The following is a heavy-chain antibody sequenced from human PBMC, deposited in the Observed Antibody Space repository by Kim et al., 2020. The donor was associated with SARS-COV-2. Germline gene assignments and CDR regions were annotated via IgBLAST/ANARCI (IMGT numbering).Heavy chain of an antibody. J-gene: IGHJ2*01. CDR3: ARRGSSGSDWYFDL. D-gene: IGHD3-22*01. CDR2: IYSGGST. Sequence: GGSLRLSCAASGFTVSSNYMSWVRQAPGKGLEWVSVIYSGGSTYYADSVKGRFTISRDNSKNTLYLQMNSLRAEDTAVYYCARRGSSGSDWYFDLWGRGTLVTVSS. CDR1: GFTVSSNY. V-gene: IGHV3-53*01.